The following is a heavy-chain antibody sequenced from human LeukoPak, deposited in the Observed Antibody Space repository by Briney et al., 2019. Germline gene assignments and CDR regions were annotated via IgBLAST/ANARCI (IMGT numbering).Heavy chain of an antibody. J-gene: IGHJ3*02. CDR1: GFISSDHY. CDR3: ARDPNGDYIGTFDM. D-gene: IGHD4-17*01. V-gene: IGHV3-11*01. CDR2: ISNGAGGTI. Sequence: PGGSLRLSCAASGFISSDHYMSWIRQAPGKGLEWISYISNGAGGTIHYADSVQGRFAISRDNSKNVLYLQMNSLRAEDTAVYFCARDPNGDYIGTFDMWGRGTMVSVSS.